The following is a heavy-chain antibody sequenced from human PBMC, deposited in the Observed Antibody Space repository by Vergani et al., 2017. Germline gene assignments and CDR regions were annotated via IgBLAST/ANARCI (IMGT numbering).Heavy chain of an antibody. V-gene: IGHV4-39*02. CDR2: IYYSGST. J-gene: IGHJ4*02. CDR1: GGSISSSSYY. CDR3: AKDGSGGSFDY. D-gene: IGHD2-15*01. Sequence: QLQLQESGPGLVKPSETLSLTCTVSGGSISSSSYYWGWIRQPPGKGLEWIGSIYYSGSTYYNPSLKSRVTISVDTSKNQFSLKLSSVTAADTAVYYCAKDGSGGSFDYWGQGTLVTVSS.